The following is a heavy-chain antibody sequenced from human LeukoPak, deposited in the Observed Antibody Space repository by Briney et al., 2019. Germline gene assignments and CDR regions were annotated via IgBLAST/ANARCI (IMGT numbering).Heavy chain of an antibody. D-gene: IGHD1-26*01. CDR2: IYSGGTT. Sequence: PGGSRRLSCAASGFTVSSNYMSWVRQAPGKGLEWVSVIYSGGTTYYADSVKGRFTISRDNSKNTVYLQMNSLRAEDTAVYYCVKENIRSGSYNAYFDYWGQGTLVTVSS. CDR1: GFTVSSNY. V-gene: IGHV3-53*01. CDR3: VKENIRSGSYNAYFDY. J-gene: IGHJ4*02.